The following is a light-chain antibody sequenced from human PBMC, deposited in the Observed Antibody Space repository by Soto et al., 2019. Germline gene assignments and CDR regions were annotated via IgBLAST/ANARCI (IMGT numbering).Light chain of an antibody. CDR3: QQYHRYS. Sequence: QMADSPYTLPTPVGDLATLICRASQSISNWLAWYQQKPGTAPKVLIYHVSNLQSGVPSGFSGSAYGTESTLTVSCLQPDDFASYYCQQYHRYSFGEGTKV. J-gene: IGKJ1*01. CDR2: HVS. V-gene: IGKV1-5*02. CDR1: QSISNW.